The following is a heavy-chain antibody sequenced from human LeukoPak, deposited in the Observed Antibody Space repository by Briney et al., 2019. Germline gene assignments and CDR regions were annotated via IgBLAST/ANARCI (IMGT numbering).Heavy chain of an antibody. V-gene: IGHV3-64*01. CDR3: ARGVGFSTGWYYFEY. J-gene: IGHJ4*02. Sequence: GGSLRLSCAASGFTFSSYTIHWVRQAPGMGLEYVSAISGNGGSTYYANSVKGRFTISRDNSKNTLYLQMGSLRAEDMGVYYCARGVGFSTGWYYFEYWGQGTLVTISS. CDR2: ISGNGGST. D-gene: IGHD6-19*01. CDR1: GFTFSSYT.